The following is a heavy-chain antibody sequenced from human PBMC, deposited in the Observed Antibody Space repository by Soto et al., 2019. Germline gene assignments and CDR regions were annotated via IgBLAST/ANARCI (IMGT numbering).Heavy chain of an antibody. CDR1: GFTFSNYG. CDR2: ISFDGSNE. Sequence: QVQLVESGGGVVQPGRSLRLSCAASGFTFSNYGMHWVRQAPGKGLEWVAVISFDGSNEYYADSVKGRFTISRDNSKNTLYLQMNSLRAEDTAVYYCAKEREGPYCTNGVCWVTYWGQGTLVTVSS. J-gene: IGHJ4*02. V-gene: IGHV3-30*18. CDR3: AKEREGPYCTNGVCWVTY. D-gene: IGHD2-8*01.